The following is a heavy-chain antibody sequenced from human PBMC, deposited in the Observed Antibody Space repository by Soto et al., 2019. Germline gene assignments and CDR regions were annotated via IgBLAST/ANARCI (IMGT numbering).Heavy chain of an antibody. Sequence: QVQLVQSGAEVKKPGSSVKVSCKASGGTFSSYAISWVRQATGHGLEWMGGIIPIFGTASYAQKFHGRGTINADASTSTAYMELSSLRSEDTAVYYCARERRSIVGATYYFRYWGQGTLVTVSS. CDR2: IIPIFGTA. D-gene: IGHD1-26*01. V-gene: IGHV1-69*12. J-gene: IGHJ4*02. CDR1: GGTFSSYA. CDR3: ARERRSIVGATYYFRY.